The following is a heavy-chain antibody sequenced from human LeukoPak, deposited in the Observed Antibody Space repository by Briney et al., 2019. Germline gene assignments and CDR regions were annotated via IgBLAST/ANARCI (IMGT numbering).Heavy chain of an antibody. D-gene: IGHD7-27*01. Sequence: SVKVPCKASGGTFSSYAISWVRQAPGQGLEWMGGIIPIFGTANYAQKFQGRVTITTDESTSTAYMELSSLRSEDTAVYYCARAPAWGGGYFDYWGQGTLVTVSS. J-gene: IGHJ4*02. CDR3: ARAPAWGGGYFDY. CDR2: IIPIFGTA. V-gene: IGHV1-69*05. CDR1: GGTFSSYA.